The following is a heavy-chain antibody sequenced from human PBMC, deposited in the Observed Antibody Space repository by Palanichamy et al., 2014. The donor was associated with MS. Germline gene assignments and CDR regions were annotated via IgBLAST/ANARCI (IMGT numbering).Heavy chain of an antibody. J-gene: IGHJ5*02. D-gene: IGHD2/OR15-2a*01. CDR3: ARALPLSP. V-gene: IGHV1-18*01. CDR1: GYTFINFG. Sequence: QVQLVQSGAEVKKPGASVKVSCKASGYTFINFGIAWVRQAPGQGLEWMGWISPYNGNTNYAQNFQGRVTMTTDTSTNTAYMELRSLRSDDTAVYYCARALPLSPWGQGTLVTVSS. CDR2: ISPYNGNT.